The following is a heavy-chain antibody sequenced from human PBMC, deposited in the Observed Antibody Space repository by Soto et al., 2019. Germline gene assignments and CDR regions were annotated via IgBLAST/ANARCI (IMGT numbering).Heavy chain of an antibody. CDR2: IIPVLGTT. CDR3: ARRRYCGYDCYHKHYYGMDV. V-gene: IGHV1-69*08. Sequence: QVQLVHSGAEVKKPGSSVNVSCRASGDTFSSYTVNWVLLAPGRGLEWLGRIIPVLGTTAYAQKFKGRVTITADKYTNIVYMELSSLRSDARDVYYGARRRYCGYDCYHKHYYGMDVWGQGTKVTVAS. CDR1: GDTFSSYT. J-gene: IGHJ6*02. D-gene: IGHD2-21*02.